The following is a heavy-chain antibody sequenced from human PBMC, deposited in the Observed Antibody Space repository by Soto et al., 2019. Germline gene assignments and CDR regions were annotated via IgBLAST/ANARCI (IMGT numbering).Heavy chain of an antibody. CDR3: ARDLGELWPSVGGY. V-gene: IGHV3-33*01. Sequence: QVQLVESGGGVVQPGRSLRLSCAASGFIFNTYGMHWVRQAPGKGLEWVAVIYYDGRNKYYADSVKGRFTISRDNSKNTLNLQMNSLRVEYTAVYYCARDLGELWPSVGGYWGQGTLVTVSS. CDR1: GFIFNTYG. CDR2: IYYDGRNK. J-gene: IGHJ4*02. D-gene: IGHD1-26*01.